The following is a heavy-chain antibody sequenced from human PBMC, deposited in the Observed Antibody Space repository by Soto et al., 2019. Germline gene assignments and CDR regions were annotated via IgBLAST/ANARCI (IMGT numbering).Heavy chain of an antibody. CDR2: MNPNSGNT. V-gene: IGHV1-8*01. J-gene: IGHJ6*03. CDR1: GYTFTSYD. Sequence: ASVKVSCKASGYTFTSYDINWVRQATGQGLEWMGRMNPNSGNTGYAQKFQGRVTMTRNTSISTAYMELSSLRSEDTAVYYCARGICSGGSCYSYYYYYYMDVWGKGTTVPSP. D-gene: IGHD2-15*01. CDR3: ARGICSGGSCYSYYYYYYMDV.